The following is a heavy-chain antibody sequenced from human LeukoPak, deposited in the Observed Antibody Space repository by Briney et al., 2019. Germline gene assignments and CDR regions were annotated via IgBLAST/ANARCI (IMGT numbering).Heavy chain of an antibody. Sequence: PGGSLILSCAASGFTFSNDGMHWVRQAPGRGLEWVALISYDGSDKHYADSVKGRFTVSRDNSKNTLYLQMNSLSRDDTAVYYCVGVGGYDSSGFLDYWGQGTLVTVSS. D-gene: IGHD3-22*01. CDR3: VGVGGYDSSGFLDY. CDR1: GFTFSNDG. V-gene: IGHV3-30*03. J-gene: IGHJ4*02. CDR2: ISYDGSDK.